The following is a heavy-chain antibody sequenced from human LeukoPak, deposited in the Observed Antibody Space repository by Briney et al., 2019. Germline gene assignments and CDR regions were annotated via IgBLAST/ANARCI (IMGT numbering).Heavy chain of an antibody. CDR2: IKSSGTTR. J-gene: IGHJ3*02. CDR1: GFTISSHW. CDR3: TRDRDIFDI. V-gene: IGHV3-48*02. D-gene: IGHD3-10*01. Sequence: GGSLRLSCAASGFTISSHWRSWVRQAPGKGLEWISYIKSSGTTRYYADSVRGRFTVSRDNAKNSLSLQMDSLRDEDTAVYYCTRDRDIFDIWGQGTMVTVSS.